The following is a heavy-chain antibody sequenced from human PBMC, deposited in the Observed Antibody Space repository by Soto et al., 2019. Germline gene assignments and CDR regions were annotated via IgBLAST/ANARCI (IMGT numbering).Heavy chain of an antibody. CDR1: GFSLTTSGVG. CDR2: IYWDDDK. CDR3: AHIRYGSGTNWFDP. V-gene: IGHV2-5*02. D-gene: IGHD3-10*01. J-gene: IGHJ5*02. Sequence: QITLKESGPTLVKPTQTLTLTCSFSGFSLTTSGVGVAWIRQPPGKALEWLALIYWDDDKRYSPSLKSRLTITKDTSKNPVVLKMTNMDPVDTATYYCAHIRYGSGTNWFDPWGQGTLVTVSS.